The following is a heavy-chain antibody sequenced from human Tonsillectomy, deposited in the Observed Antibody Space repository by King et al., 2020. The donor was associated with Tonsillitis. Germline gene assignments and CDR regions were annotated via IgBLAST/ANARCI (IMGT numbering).Heavy chain of an antibody. CDR2: ISYDGSNE. CDR1: GFTFSSYG. D-gene: IGHD5-18*01. V-gene: IGHV3-30*19. Sequence: VQLVESGGGVVQPGRSLRLSCGASGFTFSSYGMHWVRQAPGKGLEWVAIISYDGSNEYYADSMKGRFTISRDNSNTTLFLQMSSLRVDDTGVYSCARRLWTPNYYYYYIDVWGNGTTVTVSS. J-gene: IGHJ6*03. CDR3: ARRLWTPNYYYYYIDV.